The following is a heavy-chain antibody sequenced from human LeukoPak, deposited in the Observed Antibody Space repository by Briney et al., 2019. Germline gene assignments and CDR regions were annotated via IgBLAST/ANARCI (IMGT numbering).Heavy chain of an antibody. Sequence: GGSLRLSCAASGFTFSSYSMNWVRQAPGRGLEWVSSISSSSYIYYADSVKGRFTISRDNAKNSLYLQMNSLRAEDTAVYYCARVVQGMATIRYYYMDVWGKGTTVTVSS. V-gene: IGHV3-21*01. CDR3: ARVVQGMATIRYYYMDV. D-gene: IGHD5-24*01. CDR2: ISSSSYI. CDR1: GFTFSSYS. J-gene: IGHJ6*03.